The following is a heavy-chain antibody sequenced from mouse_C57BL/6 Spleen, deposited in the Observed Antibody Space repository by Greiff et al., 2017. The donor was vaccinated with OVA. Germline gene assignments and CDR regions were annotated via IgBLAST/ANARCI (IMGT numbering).Heavy chain of an antibody. Sequence: EVQLQQSGTVLVRPGASVKMSCKTSGYTFTSYWMHWVKQRPGQGLEWIGAIYPGNSDTSYNQKFKSKATLTVDTSSSTAYMQLSSLTSEDSAVYYCARGSAFDYWGQGTTLTVSS. V-gene: IGHV1-5*01. CDR2: IYPGNSDT. CDR1: GYTFTSYW. CDR3: ARGSAFDY. J-gene: IGHJ2*01.